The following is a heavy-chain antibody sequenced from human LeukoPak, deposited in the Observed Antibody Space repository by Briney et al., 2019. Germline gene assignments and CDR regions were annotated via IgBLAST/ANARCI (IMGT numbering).Heavy chain of an antibody. CDR3: ARVSTVTPDY. Sequence: PGGSLRLSCAASGFTFSSYSMNWVRQAPGKGLEWVSSISSSSSYIYYADSVKGRFTISRDNAKNSLYLQMNSLIAEETAVYYCARVSTVTPDYWGQGTLVTVSS. J-gene: IGHJ4*02. CDR2: ISSSSSYI. CDR1: GFTFSSYS. V-gene: IGHV3-21*01. D-gene: IGHD4-17*01.